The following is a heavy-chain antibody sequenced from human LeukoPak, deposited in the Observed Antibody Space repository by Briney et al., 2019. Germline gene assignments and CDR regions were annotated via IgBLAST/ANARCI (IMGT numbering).Heavy chain of an antibody. CDR3: ARGLAYYYYSSAYFLDY. Sequence: GGSLRLSCAASGFTFRSYAMHWVRQAPGKGLEWVAVISSDGSNKYYADSVKGRFTISRDNSKNTLYLQMNSLRPEDTAEYYCARGLAYYYYSSAYFLDYWGQGTLVTVSS. CDR1: GFTFRSYA. CDR2: ISSDGSNK. V-gene: IGHV3-30*04. J-gene: IGHJ4*02. D-gene: IGHD3-22*01.